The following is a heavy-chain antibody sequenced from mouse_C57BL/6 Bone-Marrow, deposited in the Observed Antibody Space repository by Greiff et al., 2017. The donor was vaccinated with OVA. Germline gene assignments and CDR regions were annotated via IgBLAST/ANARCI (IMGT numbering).Heavy chain of an antibody. D-gene: IGHD2-3*01. CDR2: IWSGGST. Sequence: VKLMESGPGLVQPSQSLSITCTVSGFSLTSYGVHWVRQSPGKGLEWLGVIWSGGSTDYTAAFISRLSISKDNSKSQVFFKMNSLQADDTAIYYCARNRGLLTFDYWGQGTTLTVSS. J-gene: IGHJ2*01. CDR1: GFSLTSYG. CDR3: ARNRGLLTFDY. V-gene: IGHV2-2*01.